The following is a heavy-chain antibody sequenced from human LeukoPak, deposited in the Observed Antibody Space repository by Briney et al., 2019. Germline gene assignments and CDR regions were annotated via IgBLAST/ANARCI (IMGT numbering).Heavy chain of an antibody. CDR2: ISYDGSNK. V-gene: IGHV3-30-3*01. Sequence: GGSLRLSCAASGFTVSSNYMSWVRQAPGKGLEWVAVISYDGSNKYYADSVKGRFTISRDNSKNTLYLQMNSLRAEDTAVYYCARVVSYYDFWSLEGGYYYMDVWGKGTTVTVSS. CDR1: GFTVSSNY. CDR3: ARVVSYYDFWSLEGGYYYMDV. D-gene: IGHD3-3*01. J-gene: IGHJ6*03.